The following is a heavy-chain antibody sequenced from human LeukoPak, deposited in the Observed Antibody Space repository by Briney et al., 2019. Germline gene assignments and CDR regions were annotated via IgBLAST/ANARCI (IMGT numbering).Heavy chain of an antibody. CDR1: GFTFSNYA. CDR2: LSGSGKTT. CDR3: AKDSRGYTYGLIDY. J-gene: IGHJ4*02. D-gene: IGHD5-18*01. Sequence: GGSLRLSCAASGFTFSNYAMNWFRQAPGKGLEWVSGLSGSGKTTYYADSVKGRFAISRDNSENTLYLQMNSLRADDTALYYCAKDSRGYTYGLIDYWGQGTLVTVSS. V-gene: IGHV3-23*01.